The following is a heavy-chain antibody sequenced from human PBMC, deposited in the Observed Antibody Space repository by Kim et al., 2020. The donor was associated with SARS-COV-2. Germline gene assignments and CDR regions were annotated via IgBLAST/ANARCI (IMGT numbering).Heavy chain of an antibody. CDR2: ISYDGSNK. J-gene: IGHJ4*02. D-gene: IGHD3-10*01. CDR3: ARDPGGAYLWFGELPPFFDY. CDR1: GFTFSCYA. Sequence: GGSLRLSCAASGFTFSCYAMHWVRQAPGKGLEWVAVISYDGSNKYYADSVKGRFTISRDNSKNTLYLQMNSLRAEDTAVYYCARDPGGAYLWFGELPPFFDYWGQGTLVTVSS. V-gene: IGHV3-30*04.